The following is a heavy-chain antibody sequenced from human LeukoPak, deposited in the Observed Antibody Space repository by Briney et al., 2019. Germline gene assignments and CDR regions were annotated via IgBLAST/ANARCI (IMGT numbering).Heavy chain of an antibody. D-gene: IGHD6-6*01. V-gene: IGHV4-34*01. CDR1: GGSFSGYY. Sequence: SETLPLTCAVYGGSFSGYYWSWIRQPPGKGLEWIGEINHSGSTNYNPSLKSRVTISVDTSKNQFSLKLSSVTAADTAVYYCARGFPHSSSPWSQGTLVTVSS. CDR2: INHSGST. J-gene: IGHJ5*02. CDR3: ARGFPHSSSP.